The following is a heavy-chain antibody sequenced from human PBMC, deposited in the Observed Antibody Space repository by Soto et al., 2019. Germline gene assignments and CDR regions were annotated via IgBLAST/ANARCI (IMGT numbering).Heavy chain of an antibody. D-gene: IGHD2-2*01. CDR1: GGTFSSYA. CDR2: IIPIFGTA. V-gene: IGHV1-69*01. J-gene: IGHJ6*02. Sequence: QVQLVQSGAEVKKPGSSVKVSCKASGGTFSSYAISWVRQAPGQGLEWMGGIIPIFGTANYAQKFQGRVTMTADESTSTAYMERSSLRSEDTAVYYCARVFDPWDIVVVPAANYCYSGMDVWGQGTTVTVSS. CDR3: ARVFDPWDIVVVPAANYCYSGMDV.